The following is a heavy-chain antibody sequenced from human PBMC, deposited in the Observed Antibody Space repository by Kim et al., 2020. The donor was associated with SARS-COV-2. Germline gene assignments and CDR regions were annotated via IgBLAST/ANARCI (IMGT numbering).Heavy chain of an antibody. D-gene: IGHD2-21*02. CDR1: GVSISSGDYY. Sequence: SETLSLSCTVSGVSISSGDYYWSWIRQPPGKGLESIGYIYYTGGSHYNPSLNSRVTISIDTSKIQFSLKLSSVNAADTAVYYCARGTPMGGGDCYSHWGQGTLVTVSS. CDR2: IYYTGGS. V-gene: IGHV4-30-4*01. J-gene: IGHJ1*01. CDR3: ARGTPMGGGDCYSH.